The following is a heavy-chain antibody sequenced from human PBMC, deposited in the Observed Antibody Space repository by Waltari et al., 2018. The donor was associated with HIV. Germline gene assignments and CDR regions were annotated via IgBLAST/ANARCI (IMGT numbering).Heavy chain of an antibody. V-gene: IGHV4-4*02. CDR3: ARATLPYSSYYYYMDV. D-gene: IGHD5-12*01. J-gene: IGHJ6*03. CDR1: GGSISSSNW. CDR2: SYHSGST. Sequence: QVQLQESGPGLVKPSGTLSLTCAVSGGSISSSNWWGWVRQPPGKGLEWVGHSYHSGSTNYNPSLKSRVTISVDKSKNQFSLKLSSVTAADTAVYYCARATLPYSSYYYYMDVWGKGTTVTVSS.